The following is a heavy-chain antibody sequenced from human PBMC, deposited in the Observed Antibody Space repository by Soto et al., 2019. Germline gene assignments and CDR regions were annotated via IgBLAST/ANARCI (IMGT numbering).Heavy chain of an antibody. CDR3: VRSEATALDY. V-gene: IGHV4-34*01. CDR2: INHSGST. Sequence: SETLSLTCAVYGGSFSGYYWSWIRQPPGKGLEWIGEINHSGSTNYNPSLRSRVTISVDRSQNLFSLKLASVTAADTAVYYCVRSEATALDYWGQGTLVTVSS. CDR1: GGSFSGYY. J-gene: IGHJ4*02.